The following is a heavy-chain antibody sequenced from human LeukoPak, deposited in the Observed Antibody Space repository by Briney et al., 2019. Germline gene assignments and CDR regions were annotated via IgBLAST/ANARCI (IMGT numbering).Heavy chain of an antibody. CDR2: INHSGST. CDR1: GGSISSYY. CDR3: ARGGVVVQYYYYMDV. D-gene: IGHD2-15*01. J-gene: IGHJ6*03. V-gene: IGHV4-34*01. Sequence: SETLSLTCTVSGGSISSYYWSWIRQPPGKGLEWIGEINHSGSTNYNPSLKSRVTISVDTSKNQFSLKLSSVTAADTAVYYCARGGVVVQYYYYMDVWGKGTTVTVSS.